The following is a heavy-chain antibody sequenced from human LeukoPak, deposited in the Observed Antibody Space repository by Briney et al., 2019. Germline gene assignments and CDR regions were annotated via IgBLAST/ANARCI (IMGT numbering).Heavy chain of an antibody. CDR3: AVGYCSSTSCGDY. Sequence: PSETLSLTCTVSDYSISSGYGYYWGWIRQPPGKGLEWIGNIYHSGITYYNHFNSSLKSRVTISIDTSKNQFSLKLSSVTAADTAVYYCAVGYCSSTSCGDYWGRGTLVTVSS. V-gene: IGHV4-38-2*02. D-gene: IGHD2-2*01. J-gene: IGHJ4*02. CDR2: IYHSGIT. CDR1: DYSISSGYGYY.